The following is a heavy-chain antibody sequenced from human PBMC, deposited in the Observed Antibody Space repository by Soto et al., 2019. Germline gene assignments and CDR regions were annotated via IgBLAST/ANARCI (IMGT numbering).Heavy chain of an antibody. V-gene: IGHV1-69*14. Sequence: QVQLVQSGAEVKTPGSSVTVSCKASGDTFTPYAVSWVRQAPGQGLEWMGGIIPIAGTPTYAQKFQGRVTITDDRPTSTTSMELSTLTSEDTAVYYCARGYCVSTSCHSLDSWGQGTPVTVSS. CDR2: IIPIAGTP. D-gene: IGHD2-15*01. CDR3: ARGYCVSTSCHSLDS. J-gene: IGHJ4*02. CDR1: GDTFTPYA.